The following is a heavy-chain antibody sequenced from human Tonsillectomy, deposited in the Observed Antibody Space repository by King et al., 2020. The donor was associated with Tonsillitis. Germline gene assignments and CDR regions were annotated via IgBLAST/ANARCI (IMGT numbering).Heavy chain of an antibody. J-gene: IGHJ2*01. V-gene: IGHV3-72*01. D-gene: IGHD2-15*01. CDR3: ACLSCDL. CDR2: TRNKANNYTT. Sequence: VQLVESGGGLVQPGGSLRLSCAASGFTFSDLYMDWVRQAPGKGLEWVGRTRNKANNYTTQYAASVKGRFTISRDDSKNSLFLQMNSLKTEDTAVYYCACLSCDLGGRGTLVTVSS. CDR1: GFTFSDLY.